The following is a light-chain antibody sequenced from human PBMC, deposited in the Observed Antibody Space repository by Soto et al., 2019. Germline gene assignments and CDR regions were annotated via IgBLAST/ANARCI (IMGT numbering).Light chain of an antibody. V-gene: IGLV2-23*01. J-gene: IGLJ1*01. CDR1: SSDVGAYNS. CDR2: KGT. Sequence: QSALAQPASVSGSPGQSITISCTGTSSDVGAYNSVSWYQQHPHRAPQVIIYKGTQRPSGVSNRFSGSTSDNAASLTISALQADDEADYFCCSSAPESTYVFGTGTNLTVL. CDR3: CSSAPESTYV.